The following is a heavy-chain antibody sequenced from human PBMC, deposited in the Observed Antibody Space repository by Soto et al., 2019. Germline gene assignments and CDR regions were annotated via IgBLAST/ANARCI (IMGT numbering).Heavy chain of an antibody. J-gene: IGHJ6*02. Sequence: QVQLAESGGGLVKPGGSLRLSCAASGFTFSDYYMTWIRQVPGKGLEWLSYISSGGITIYYADSVKGRFTVSRDNAKNSMSLQTNNLRVEDPAVYYCARDPGIYYGMDVWCQGTTVTVSS. CDR3: ARDPGIYYGMDV. CDR1: GFTFSDYY. V-gene: IGHV3-11*01. CDR2: ISSGGITI.